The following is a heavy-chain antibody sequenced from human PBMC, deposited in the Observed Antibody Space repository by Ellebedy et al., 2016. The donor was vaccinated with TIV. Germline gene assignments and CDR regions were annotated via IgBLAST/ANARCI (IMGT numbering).Heavy chain of an antibody. Sequence: PGGSLRLSCAASGFTFHSYGMHWVRQAPGKGLEWVTFIRYDGSDKYYADSVKGRFTVSRDNSKNTLTLQMNSLRLEDTAVYYCAKVLFAFGEFESPFDPWGQGTLVIVS. J-gene: IGHJ5*02. D-gene: IGHD3-10*01. V-gene: IGHV3-30*02. CDR2: IRYDGSDK. CDR3: AKVLFAFGEFESPFDP. CDR1: GFTFHSYG.